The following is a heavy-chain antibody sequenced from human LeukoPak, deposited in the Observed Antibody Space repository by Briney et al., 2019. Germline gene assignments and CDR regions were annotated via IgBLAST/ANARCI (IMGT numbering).Heavy chain of an antibody. Sequence: RGSLSLSCAASGFIFSTYNMNWVSQAQGGALEWISLISRISSTSYYADTVKGRFTISRDNAKNTLYLQMISLRDEDTAEYHCAISNSKWGQGAMVIVPS. CDR1: GFIFSTYN. J-gene: IGHJ4*02. V-gene: IGHV3-48*02. CDR3: AISNSK. CDR2: ISRISSTS. D-gene: IGHD2/OR15-2a*01.